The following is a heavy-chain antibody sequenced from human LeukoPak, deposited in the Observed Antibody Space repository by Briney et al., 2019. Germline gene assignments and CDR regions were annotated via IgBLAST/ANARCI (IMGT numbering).Heavy chain of an antibody. CDR2: IRYDGNNK. CDR3: AKDHSVAGDYYYYMDV. D-gene: IGHD6-19*01. J-gene: IGHJ6*03. Sequence: GGSLRLSCAASGFTFSTYGMHWVRQVPGKGLEWVAFIRYDGNNKYYADSVKGRFTISRDNSKNTLYLQMNSLRAEDTAVYYCAKDHSVAGDYYYYMDVWGKGTTVTMSS. CDR1: GFTFSTYG. V-gene: IGHV3-30*02.